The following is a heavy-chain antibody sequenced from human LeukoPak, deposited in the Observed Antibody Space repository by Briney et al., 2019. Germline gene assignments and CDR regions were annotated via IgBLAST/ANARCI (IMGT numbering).Heavy chain of an antibody. V-gene: IGHV3-23*01. Sequence: WGSLRLSCAASGFTFSSYAMSWVRQAPGKGLEWVSAISGSGGSTYYADSVKGRFTISRDNSKNTLYLQMNSLRAEDTAVYYCAKDERGYSGYDSGGLFDYWGQGTLVTVSS. CDR3: AKDERGYSGYDSGGLFDY. CDR1: GFTFSSYA. J-gene: IGHJ4*02. D-gene: IGHD5-12*01. CDR2: ISGSGGST.